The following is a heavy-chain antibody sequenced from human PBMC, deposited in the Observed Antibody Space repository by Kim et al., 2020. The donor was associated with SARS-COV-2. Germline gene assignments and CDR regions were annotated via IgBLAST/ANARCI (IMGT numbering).Heavy chain of an antibody. CDR3: AKDDSGFLRVSWYFDL. CDR1: GYSISSGYY. J-gene: IGHJ2*01. Sequence: SETLSLTCNVSGYSISSGYYWGWIRQPPGKGLEWIGSIYHSGSTYYNPSLKSRVTISVDTSKNQFSLKLSSVTAADTAIYYGAKDDSGFLRVSWYFDLWG. V-gene: IGHV4-38-2*02. D-gene: IGHD5-12*01. CDR2: IYHSGST.